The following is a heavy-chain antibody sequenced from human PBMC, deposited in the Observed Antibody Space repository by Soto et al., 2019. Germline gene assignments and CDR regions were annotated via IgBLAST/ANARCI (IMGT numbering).Heavy chain of an antibody. CDR3: VMVDNYVTPTPQDV. CDR2: ISPYTGNT. V-gene: IGHV1-18*01. D-gene: IGHD3-16*01. J-gene: IGHJ6*02. CDR1: GYIFVNYG. Sequence: QVQLVQSGDEVKKPGASVKVSCKASGYIFVNYGIAWVRQAPRQGLEWMGWISPYTGNTHSASKVQGRLTMTTDTXPSTAYMDLGSLTSDDTAVYYCVMVDNYVTPTPQDVWGQGTPVTVSS.